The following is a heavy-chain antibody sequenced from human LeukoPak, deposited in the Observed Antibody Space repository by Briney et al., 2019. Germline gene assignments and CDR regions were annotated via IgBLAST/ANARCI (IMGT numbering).Heavy chain of an antibody. V-gene: IGHV1-69*05. CDR1: GGTFSSYA. J-gene: IGHJ4*02. D-gene: IGHD3-22*01. CDR2: IIPIFGTA. CDR3: ARDSSSSGYSY. Sequence: ASVKVSCTASGGTFSSYAISWVRQAPGQGLEWMGRIIPIFGTANYAQKFQGRVTITTDESTSTAYTELSSLRSEDTAVYYCARDSSSSGYSYWGQGTLVSVSS.